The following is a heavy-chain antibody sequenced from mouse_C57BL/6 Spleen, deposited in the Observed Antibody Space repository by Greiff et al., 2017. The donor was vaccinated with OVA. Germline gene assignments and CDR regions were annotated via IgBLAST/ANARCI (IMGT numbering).Heavy chain of an antibody. V-gene: IGHV1-80*01. CDR1: GYAFSSYW. Sequence: QVQLKESGAELVKPGASVKISCKASGYAFSSYWMNWVKQRPGKGLEWIRQIYPGDGDTNYNGKFKGKATLTADKSSSTAYMQLSSLTSEDSAVYFCARGPYGSSYGWYFDVWGTGTTVTVSS. CDR2: IYPGDGDT. CDR3: ARGPYGSSYGWYFDV. J-gene: IGHJ1*03. D-gene: IGHD1-1*01.